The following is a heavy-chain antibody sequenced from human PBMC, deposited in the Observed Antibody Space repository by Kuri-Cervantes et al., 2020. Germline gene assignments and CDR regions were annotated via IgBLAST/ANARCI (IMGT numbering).Heavy chain of an antibody. CDR1: GYTFTSYA. CDR2: INPSGGST. V-gene: IGHV1-46*01. CDR3: ATISNLNYPLPFDY. J-gene: IGHJ4*02. D-gene: IGHD1-7*01. Sequence: ASVKVSCKASGYTFTSYAMNWVRQAPGQGLEWMGIINPSGGSTRYAQKFQDRFTMTRDTSTSTVYMELSSLRSEDTAVYYCATISNLNYPLPFDYWGQGTLVTVSS.